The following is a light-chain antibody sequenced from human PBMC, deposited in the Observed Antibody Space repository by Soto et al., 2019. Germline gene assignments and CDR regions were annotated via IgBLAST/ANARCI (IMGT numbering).Light chain of an antibody. J-gene: IGKJ1*01. V-gene: IGKV3-11*01. CDR1: QAVNTR. Sequence: EIVLTQSPATLSSFPGDRVTLSCRASQAVNTRLAWYQHKPGQAPRLLIYLTSSRAAGIPARFSGSGSETDFTLTISDVEPEDFAVYYCHQRQSWPRTFGQGTKVDI. CDR3: HQRQSWPRT. CDR2: LTS.